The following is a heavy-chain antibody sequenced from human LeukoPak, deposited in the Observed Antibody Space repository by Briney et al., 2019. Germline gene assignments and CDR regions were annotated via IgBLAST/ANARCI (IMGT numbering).Heavy chain of an antibody. J-gene: IGHJ4*02. D-gene: IGHD6-13*01. CDR1: GFTFSSYA. V-gene: IGHV3-23*01. CDR3: ERVWSPPYTTSWPDYFDY. CDR2: ISGSGGST. Sequence: GGSLTLSCAASGFTFSSYAMSWVRQAPGKGLEWVSAISGSGGSTYYADSVKGRFTISRDNSKNTLYLQMNSLRAEDTAVYYCERVWSPPYTTSWPDYFDYWGQGTLVTVSS.